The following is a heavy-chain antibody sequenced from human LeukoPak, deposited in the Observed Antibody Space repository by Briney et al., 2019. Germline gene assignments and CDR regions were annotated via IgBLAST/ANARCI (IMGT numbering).Heavy chain of an antibody. CDR2: IHHNGVT. J-gene: IGHJ4*02. V-gene: IGHV4-39*07. D-gene: IGHD1/OR15-1a*01. CDR3: TAERAGTIVDY. CDR1: GGSINSGSYY. Sequence: SETLSLTCTVSGGSINSGSYYWGWIRQPPGRGPEWIGSIHHNGVTFYNPSLKTRATVSVDTSKNQFSLKLISVTAADTAVYYCTAERAGTIVDYWGQGTLVTVSS.